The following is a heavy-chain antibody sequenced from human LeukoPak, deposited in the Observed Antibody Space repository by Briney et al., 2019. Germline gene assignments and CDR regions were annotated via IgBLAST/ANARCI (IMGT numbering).Heavy chain of an antibody. CDR3: AKGRYGPGSYYIPPGY. CDR2: ISGSGGST. D-gene: IGHD3-10*01. J-gene: IGHJ4*02. V-gene: IGHV3-23*01. CDR1: GFTFSSYA. Sequence: GGSLRLSCAASGFTFSSYAMSWVRQAPGKGLEWVSAISGSGGSTYYADSVKGRFTISRDNSKNTLYLQMNSLRAEDTAVYYCAKGRYGPGSYYIPPGYWGKGTLVTVSS.